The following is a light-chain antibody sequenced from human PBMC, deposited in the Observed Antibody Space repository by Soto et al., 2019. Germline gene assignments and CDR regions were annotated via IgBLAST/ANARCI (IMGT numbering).Light chain of an antibody. Sequence: EIGVTQSPATLSVSPGERATLSCRASLSVSTSLAWYQQKPGQAPRLLIYAASTRATDIPPRFSGSGSGTEFTLTITSLQSEDFAVYYRQQYKNWPPLTFGGGTKVDIK. J-gene: IGKJ4*01. CDR2: AAS. CDR1: LSVSTS. V-gene: IGKV3-15*01. CDR3: QQYKNWPPLT.